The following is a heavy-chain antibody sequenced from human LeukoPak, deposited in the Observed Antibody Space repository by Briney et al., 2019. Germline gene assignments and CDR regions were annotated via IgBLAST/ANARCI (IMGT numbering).Heavy chain of an antibody. V-gene: IGHV1-24*01. Sequence: ASVKVSCKVSGYTLSELSMHWVRQAPGKGLEWMGGFDPEDGETIYAQKFQGRVTMTEDTSTDTAYMELSSLRSEDTAVYYCATDDPYCSGGSCYGGVWGQGTLVTVSS. CDR1: GYTLSELS. D-gene: IGHD2-15*01. J-gene: IGHJ4*02. CDR2: FDPEDGET. CDR3: ATDDPYCSGGSCYGGV.